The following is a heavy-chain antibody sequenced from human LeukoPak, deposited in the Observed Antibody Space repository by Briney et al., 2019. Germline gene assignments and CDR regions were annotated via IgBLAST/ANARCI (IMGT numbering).Heavy chain of an antibody. J-gene: IGHJ3*02. V-gene: IGHV4-34*01. CDR3: ASLAAIVVPAARSDAFDI. Sequence: PSETLSLTCAVYGGSFSGYYWSWIRQPPGKGLEWIGEINHSGSTNDNPSLKSRVTISVDTYKNQFSLKLSSVTAADTDVYYCASLAAIVVPAARSDAFDIWGQGTMVTVSS. D-gene: IGHD2-2*01. CDR1: GGSFSGYY. CDR2: INHSGST.